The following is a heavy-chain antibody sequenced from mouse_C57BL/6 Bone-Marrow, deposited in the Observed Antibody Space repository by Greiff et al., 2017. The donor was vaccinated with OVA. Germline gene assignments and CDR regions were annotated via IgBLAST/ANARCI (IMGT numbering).Heavy chain of an antibody. V-gene: IGHV1-26*01. CDR2: INPNNGGT. J-gene: IGHJ4*01. CDR3: AYSNQYYYAMDY. Sequence: EVQLQQSGPELVKPGASVKISCKASGYTFTDYYMNWVKQSHGKSLEWIGDINPNNGGTSYNQKFKGKATLTVDKSSSTAYMELRSLTSEDSAVYYCAYSNQYYYAMDYWGQGTSVTVSS. D-gene: IGHD2-5*01. CDR1: GYTFTDYY.